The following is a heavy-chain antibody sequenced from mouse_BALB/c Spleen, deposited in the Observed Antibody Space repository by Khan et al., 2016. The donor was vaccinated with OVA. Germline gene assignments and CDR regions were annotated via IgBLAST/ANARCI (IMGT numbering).Heavy chain of an antibody. D-gene: IGHD2-4*01. CDR1: GYSITSEYA. CDR3: ARKYYYDCDPFPY. J-gene: IGHJ3*01. V-gene: IGHV3-2*02. Sequence: EVQLQESGPGLVKPSLSLFLTCTVTGYSITSEYAWNWIRQFPGNKLEWMGYIDYSGNTRCNPSLKSRTSITRDTFKNQFFLQLNSVTAEDTATYYVARKYYYDCDPFPYWGQGTLVTVSA. CDR2: IDYSGNT.